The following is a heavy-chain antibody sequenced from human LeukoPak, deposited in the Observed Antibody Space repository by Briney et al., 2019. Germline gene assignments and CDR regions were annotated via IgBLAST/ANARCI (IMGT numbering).Heavy chain of an antibody. Sequence: SVKVSCKASGYTFTSYDINWVRQATGQGLEWMGWMNPNSGNTGYAQKFQGRVTMTRNTSISTAYMELGSLRSEDTAVYYCAREPPQGSWWDWFDPWGQGTLVTVSS. CDR3: AREPPQGSWWDWFDP. V-gene: IGHV1-8*01. CDR1: GYTFTSYD. CDR2: MNPNSGNT. J-gene: IGHJ5*02. D-gene: IGHD6-13*01.